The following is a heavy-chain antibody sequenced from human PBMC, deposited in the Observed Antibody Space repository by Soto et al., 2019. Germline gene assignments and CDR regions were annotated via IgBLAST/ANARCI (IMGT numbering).Heavy chain of an antibody. D-gene: IGHD6-13*01. V-gene: IGHV4-4*02. CDR3: ARADMGGSSWPFDY. CDR1: GGSISSSNW. J-gene: IGHJ4*02. CDR2: IYHSGST. Sequence: QVQLQESGPGLVKPSGTLSLTCAVSGGSISSSNWWSWVRQPPGKGLEWIGEIYHSGSTNYNPSLKSRATLSVDKSKNQVSLKLRSLIAADTAVYYCARADMGGSSWPFDYWGQGTLVTVSS.